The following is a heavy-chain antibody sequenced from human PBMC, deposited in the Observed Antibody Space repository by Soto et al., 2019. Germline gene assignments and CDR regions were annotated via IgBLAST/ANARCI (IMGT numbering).Heavy chain of an antibody. J-gene: IGHJ6*03. V-gene: IGHV4-34*01. D-gene: IGHD3-10*01. CDR2: INHSGST. CDR3: ARGTTYYYGSGSYYSYYYMDV. Sequence: QVQLQQWGAGLLKPSETLSLTCAVYGGSFSGYYWSWIRQPPGKGLEWIGEINHSGSTNYNPSLKSRVTISVNTSKNQFSLKRSSVTAADTAVYYCARGTTYYYGSGSYYSYYYMDVWGKGTTVTVSS. CDR1: GGSFSGYY.